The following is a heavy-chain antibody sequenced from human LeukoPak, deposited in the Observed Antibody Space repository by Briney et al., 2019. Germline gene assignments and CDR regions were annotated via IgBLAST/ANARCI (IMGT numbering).Heavy chain of an antibody. CDR2: IYHSGST. D-gene: IGHD1-1*01. CDR3: ARGSHWNQLHYFDY. J-gene: IGHJ4*02. Sequence: SETLSLTCTVSAYSISSAYYWGWIRQPPGKGLEWIGSIYHSGSTYYNPSLKSRVTISVDKSKNQFSLNLSSVTAADTAVYYCARGSHWNQLHYFDYWGQGTLVTVSS. V-gene: IGHV4-38-2*02. CDR1: AYSISSAYY.